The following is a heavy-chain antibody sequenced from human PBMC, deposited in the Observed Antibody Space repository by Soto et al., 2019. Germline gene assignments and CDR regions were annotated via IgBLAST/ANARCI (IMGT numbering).Heavy chain of an antibody. D-gene: IGHD3-10*01. CDR2: IYWDDDK. J-gene: IGHJ5*02. CDR3: AHGFVLLWFGELNWFDP. CDR1: GFSLSTSGVG. V-gene: IGHV2-5*02. Sequence: QITLKESGPTLVKPTQTLTLTCTFSGFSLSTSGVGVGWIRQPPGKALEWLALIYWDDDKRYSPSLKSRLTITKDTSKNQVVLTMTNMDPVDTATYYCAHGFVLLWFGELNWFDPWGQGTLVTVSS.